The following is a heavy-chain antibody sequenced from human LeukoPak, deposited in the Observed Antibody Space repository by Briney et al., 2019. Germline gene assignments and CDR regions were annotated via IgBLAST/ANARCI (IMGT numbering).Heavy chain of an antibody. D-gene: IGHD1-26*01. V-gene: IGHV3-48*03. CDR1: GFTFSSYG. J-gene: IGHJ4*01. CDR2: ISSSGSTI. CDR3: ARGSSGSYYGY. Sequence: GGSLRLSCAASGFTFSSYGMNWVRQAPGKGLEWVSYISSSGSTIYYADSVKGRFTISRDNAKNSLYLQMNSLRAEDTAVYYCARGSSGSYYGYWGHGTLVTVSS.